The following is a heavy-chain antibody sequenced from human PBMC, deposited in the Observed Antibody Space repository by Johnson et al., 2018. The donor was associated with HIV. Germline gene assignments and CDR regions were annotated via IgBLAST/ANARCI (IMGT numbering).Heavy chain of an antibody. Sequence: QMQLVESGGGVVQPGGSLRLSCAASGFTFSSYGMHWVRQAPGKGLEWVAFIRYDGSNKYYADSVKGRFTISRDNSKNTLYLQMNSMRAEDTAVYYCARDQAWGYYDTTAFDIWGQGTMVTVSS. CDR1: GFTFSSYG. CDR2: IRYDGSNK. J-gene: IGHJ3*02. V-gene: IGHV3-30*02. CDR3: ARDQAWGYYDTTAFDI. D-gene: IGHD3-16*01.